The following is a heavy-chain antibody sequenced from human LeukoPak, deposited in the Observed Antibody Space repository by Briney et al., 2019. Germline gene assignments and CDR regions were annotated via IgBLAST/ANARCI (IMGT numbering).Heavy chain of an antibody. CDR3: ARQDGSAWYYFDY. CDR1: GYSFTHYW. CDR2: IYPGDSDT. J-gene: IGHJ4*02. D-gene: IGHD6-19*01. V-gene: IGHV5-51*01. Sequence: GESLKISCRGSGYSFTHYWIGWVRQMPGKGLEWMGIIYPGDSDTRYSPSFQGQVTISADKSISTAYLQRNSLKASDTAMYYCARQDGSAWYYFDYWGQGTLVTVSS.